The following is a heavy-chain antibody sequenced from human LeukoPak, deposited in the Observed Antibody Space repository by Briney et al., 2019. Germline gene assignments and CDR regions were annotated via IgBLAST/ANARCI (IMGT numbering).Heavy chain of an antibody. Sequence: ASETLSLTCAVYGGSFSGYYWSWIRQPPGKGLEWIGEINHSGSTNYNPSLKSRVTISIDTSKNQFSLRLSSVTAADTAVYYCARGGDGYPFDYWGQGTLVTVSS. J-gene: IGHJ4*02. V-gene: IGHV4-34*01. CDR2: INHSGST. D-gene: IGHD5-24*01. CDR1: GGSFSGYY. CDR3: ARGGDGYPFDY.